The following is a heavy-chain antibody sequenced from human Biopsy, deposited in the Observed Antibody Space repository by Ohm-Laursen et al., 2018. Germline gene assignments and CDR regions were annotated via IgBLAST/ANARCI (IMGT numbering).Heavy chain of an antibody. V-gene: IGHV4-31*01. D-gene: IGHD3-22*01. J-gene: IGHJ5*02. CDR1: GGSISSGGSY. CDR2: IFNSANT. Sequence: SDTLSLTCTVSGGSISSGGSYWSWIRQRPGKGLEWIGYIFNSANTYYNPSLKNLITISGDTPKNQFSLKLNSVTAADTAVYYCARGDYFDSNGYFWFDPWGQGTLATVSS. CDR3: ARGDYFDSNGYFWFDP.